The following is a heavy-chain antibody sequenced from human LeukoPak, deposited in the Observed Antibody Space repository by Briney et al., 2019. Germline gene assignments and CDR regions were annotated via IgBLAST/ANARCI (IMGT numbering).Heavy chain of an antibody. CDR3: ARQGHSSGWYGHFDY. CDR2: IYYSGST. V-gene: IGHV4-59*08. J-gene: IGHJ4*02. D-gene: IGHD6-19*01. CDR1: GGSFSSYY. Sequence: SETLSLTCTVSGGSFSSYYWSWIRQPPGKGLEWIGYIYYSGSTNYNPSLKSRVTISVDTSKNQFSLKLSSVTAADTAVYYCARQGHSSGWYGHFDYWGQGTLVTVSS.